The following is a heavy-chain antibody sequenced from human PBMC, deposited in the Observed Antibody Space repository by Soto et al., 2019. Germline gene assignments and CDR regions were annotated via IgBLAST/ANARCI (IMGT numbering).Heavy chain of an antibody. D-gene: IGHD6-13*01. J-gene: IGHJ4*02. V-gene: IGHV5-51*06. CDR2: IYPGDYET. CDR1: GYTFSNFW. Sequence: GESLKISCQCSGYTFSNFWIAWVRQLPGKGLEWMGIIYPGDYETRYSPSFHGKVTISADRSIGTAYLQWSSLEASDSAFYFCALSPRSSPVFGYWGQGALVTVSS. CDR3: ALSPRSSPVFGY.